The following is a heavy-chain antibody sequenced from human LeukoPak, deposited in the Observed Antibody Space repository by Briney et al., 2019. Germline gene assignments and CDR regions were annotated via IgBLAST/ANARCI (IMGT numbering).Heavy chain of an antibody. Sequence: SETLSLTCTVSGGSISSYYWSWLRQPPGKGLEWIGYIYYSGSTNYNPSLKSRVTISVDTSKNQFSLKLSSVTAADTAVYYCARDLGCSGGSCYSRYYGMDVWGQGTTVTVSS. CDR3: ARDLGCSGGSCYSRYYGMDV. V-gene: IGHV4-59*01. J-gene: IGHJ6*02. CDR2: IYYSGST. D-gene: IGHD2-15*01. CDR1: GGSISSYY.